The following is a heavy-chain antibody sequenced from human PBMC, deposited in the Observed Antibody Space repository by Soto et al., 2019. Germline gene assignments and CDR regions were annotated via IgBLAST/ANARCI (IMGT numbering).Heavy chain of an antibody. CDR3: AKEVSLGSTVDLGY. Sequence: GGSLRLSCAASGFTFSIFAMSWVRQSPGKGLEWVSTISGSGGSTYYADAVKGRFTISRDNSMGTLYLQMKSLRVEDTAIYYCAKEVSLGSTVDLGYWGQVXLVTGPS. CDR1: GFTFSIFA. D-gene: IGHD7-27*01. CDR2: ISGSGGST. J-gene: IGHJ4*02. V-gene: IGHV3-23*01.